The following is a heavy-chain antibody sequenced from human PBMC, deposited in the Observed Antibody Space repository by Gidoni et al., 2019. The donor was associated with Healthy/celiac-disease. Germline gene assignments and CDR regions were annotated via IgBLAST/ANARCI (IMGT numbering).Heavy chain of an antibody. CDR3: ARDQYYDFWSGYYRSDPYYFDY. Sequence: KASGYTFINYGISWVRQAPGQGLEWMGWISAYNGNTNYAQKLQGRVTMTTDTSTSTAYMELRSLRSDDTAVYYCARDQYYDFWSGYYRSDPYYFDYWGQGTLVTVSS. CDR1: GYTFINYG. CDR2: ISAYNGNT. D-gene: IGHD3-3*01. V-gene: IGHV1-18*04. J-gene: IGHJ4*02.